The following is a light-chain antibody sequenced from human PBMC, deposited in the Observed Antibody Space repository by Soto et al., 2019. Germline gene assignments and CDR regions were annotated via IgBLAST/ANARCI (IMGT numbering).Light chain of an antibody. Sequence: DIQMTQSPSSLSASVGDRFTITCRASQSISSYLNWYQQKPGKAPKLLIYAASSLQSGVPSRFSGSGSGTDFTLTISSLQPEDFATYYCQNSYRTPRTFGQGTKVDIK. V-gene: IGKV1-39*01. CDR2: AAS. CDR3: QNSYRTPRT. CDR1: QSISSY. J-gene: IGKJ1*01.